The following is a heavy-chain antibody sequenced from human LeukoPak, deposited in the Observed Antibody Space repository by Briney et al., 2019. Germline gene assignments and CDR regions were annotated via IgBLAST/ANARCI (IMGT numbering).Heavy chain of an antibody. V-gene: IGHV3-30*18. CDR2: ISSDGSDK. CDR3: AKESLGATTPNPDY. J-gene: IGHJ4*02. CDR1: GLTFSTYG. Sequence: GGSLRLSCAASGLTFSTYGMHWVRQAPGKGLEWVAVISSDGSDKYYTDSVKGRFTISRDNSKNTLYLQMSSLRADDTALYYCAKESLGATTPNPDYWGQGTLVTVSS. D-gene: IGHD1-26*01.